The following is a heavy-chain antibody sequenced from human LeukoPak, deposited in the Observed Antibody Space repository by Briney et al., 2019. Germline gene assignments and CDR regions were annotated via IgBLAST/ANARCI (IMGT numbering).Heavy chain of an antibody. CDR1: GFTFSKYS. J-gene: IGHJ6*03. CDR3: ARVTSYYYYMDV. Sequence: PGGSLRLSCEASGFTFSKYSMNWVRQAPGKGLEWVSSISSSSSYIYYADSVKGRFTISRDNAKNSLYLQMNSLRAEDTAVYYCARVTSYYYYMDVWGKGTTVTISS. CDR2: ISSSSSYI. V-gene: IGHV3-21*01.